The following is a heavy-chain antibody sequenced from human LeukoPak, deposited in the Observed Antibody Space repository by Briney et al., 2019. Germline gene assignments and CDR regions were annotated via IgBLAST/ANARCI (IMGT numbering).Heavy chain of an antibody. Sequence: SETLSLTCTVSGGSISSYYWSWIRQPAGKGLEWIGRIYTSGSTNYNPSLKSRVTMSVDTSKNQFSLKLSSVTAADTAVYYCARGIDTAMVTPAFFDYWGQGTLVTVSS. CDR1: GGSISSYY. J-gene: IGHJ4*02. D-gene: IGHD5-18*01. CDR2: IYTSGST. V-gene: IGHV4-4*07. CDR3: ARGIDTAMVTPAFFDY.